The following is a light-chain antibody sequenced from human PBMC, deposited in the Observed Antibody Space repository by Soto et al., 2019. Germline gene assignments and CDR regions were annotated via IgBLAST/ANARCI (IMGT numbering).Light chain of an antibody. J-gene: IGKJ1*01. V-gene: IGKV2-28*01. Sequence: DIVMTQSPLSLPVTPGEPASISCRSSQSLLHSNGYNYLDWYLQKPGQSPKLLIYLGSYRASGVPDRFSGSGSGTDFTLKISRVEAEDVGVDYCMQALQTRTFGQGTKVDIK. CDR3: MQALQTRT. CDR2: LGS. CDR1: QSLLHSNGYNY.